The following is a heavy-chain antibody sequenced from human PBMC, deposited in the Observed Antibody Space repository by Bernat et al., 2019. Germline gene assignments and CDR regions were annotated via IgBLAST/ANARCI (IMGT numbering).Heavy chain of an antibody. CDR3: ARHRDDYGCARTIDY. Sequence: QLQLQESGPGLVKPSETLSLTCTVSGGSITSSGLHWGWIRQPPGQGLEYIGSIFYTGSTYNNPSLKSRVTISADTSKNQFSLTLSSVAAADTAVYYGARHRDDYGCARTIDYWGQGTLVTVSS. CDR2: IFYTGST. J-gene: IGHJ4*02. CDR1: GGSITSSGLH. D-gene: IGHD4/OR15-4a*01. V-gene: IGHV4-39*01.